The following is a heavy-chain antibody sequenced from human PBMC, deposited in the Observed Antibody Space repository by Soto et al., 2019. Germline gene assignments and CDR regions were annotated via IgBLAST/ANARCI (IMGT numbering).Heavy chain of an antibody. CDR2: ISDSGGST. D-gene: IGHD3-22*01. V-gene: IGHV3-23*01. Sequence: GGSLRLSCAASGFTFSSFAMSWVRQAPGKGLEWVSVISDSGGSTYYADSVKGRFTISRDNSKTTLFLQMNSLRGDDTAIYYCAKGIGGYYDLCAYWGQGTQVPVSS. J-gene: IGHJ4*02. CDR3: AKGIGGYYDLCAY. CDR1: GFTFSSFA.